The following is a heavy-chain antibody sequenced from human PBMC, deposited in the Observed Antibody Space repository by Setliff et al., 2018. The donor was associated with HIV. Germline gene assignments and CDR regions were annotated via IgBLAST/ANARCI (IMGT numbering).Heavy chain of an antibody. V-gene: IGHV3-33*06. J-gene: IGHJ6*03. CDR3: AKDGSSGYYYYYMDV. CDR1: GFTFSSYA. D-gene: IGHD2-8*02. Sequence: GGSLRLSCAASGFTFSSYAMHWVRQSPTKGLEWVAVIWYDGSHKYYADSVRGRFTIYKDNSKNTLFLQMNSLTAEDTAVYYCAKDGSSGYYYYYMDVWGKGTTVTVSS. CDR2: IWYDGSHK.